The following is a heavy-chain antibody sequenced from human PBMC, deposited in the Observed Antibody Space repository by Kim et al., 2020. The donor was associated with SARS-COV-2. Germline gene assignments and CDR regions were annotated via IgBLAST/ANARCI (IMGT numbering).Heavy chain of an antibody. CDR1: GFTFRTYD. Sequence: GGSLRLSCAASGFTFRTYDMHWVRQAPGKGLAWVAAISFDGNHQHYADSVKGRFTISRDNSKNTLFLQMNSLGAEDTAVYYCAVDESSGYRSLLIDFWGQGTLVTVSS. J-gene: IGHJ4*02. D-gene: IGHD3-22*01. CDR3: AVDESSGYRSLLIDF. CDR2: ISFDGNHQ. V-gene: IGHV3-33*05.